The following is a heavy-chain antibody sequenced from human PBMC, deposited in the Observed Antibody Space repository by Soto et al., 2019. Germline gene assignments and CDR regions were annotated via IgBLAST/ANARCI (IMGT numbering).Heavy chain of an antibody. Sequence: QVQLVESGGGLVKPGGSLRLSCAASGFTFSDYYMSWIRQAPGKGLEWVSYISSSGSTIYYADSVKGRFTISRDNAKNSLYLQMSSLRAEDRAVDYWASLYGSGSYFGYYYGMDVWGQGTTVTVSS. D-gene: IGHD3-10*01. CDR3: ASLYGSGSYFGYYYGMDV. CDR1: GFTFSDYY. J-gene: IGHJ6*02. V-gene: IGHV3-11*01. CDR2: ISSSGSTI.